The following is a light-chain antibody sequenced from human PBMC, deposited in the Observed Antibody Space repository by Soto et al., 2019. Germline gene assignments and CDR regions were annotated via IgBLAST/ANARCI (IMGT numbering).Light chain of an antibody. CDR3: SSYTSSTTLV. V-gene: IGLV2-8*01. Sequence: QSALTQPPSASGSPGQSVTISCTGTSSDVGGYNYVSWYQQHPGKAPKLMIYEVSKRPSGVPDRFSGSKSGITASLTISGLQAEDEADYYCSSYTSSTTLVIGGGTKLTVL. J-gene: IGLJ3*02. CDR2: EVS. CDR1: SSDVGGYNY.